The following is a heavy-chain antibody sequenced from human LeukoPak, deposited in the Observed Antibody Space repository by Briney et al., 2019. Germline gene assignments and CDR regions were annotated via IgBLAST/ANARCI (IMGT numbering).Heavy chain of an antibody. V-gene: IGHV3-9*01. Sequence: PGGSLRLSCAASGFTFADYAMHWVRQAPGKGLEWVSGISWNSGSIGYADSVKGRFTISRDNAKNSLYLQMNSLRAEDTALYYCAKEDIVVVPAAIRRRGMDVWGQGTTVTVSS. CDR2: ISWNSGSI. CDR1: GFTFADYA. CDR3: AKEDIVVVPAAIRRRGMDV. J-gene: IGHJ6*02. D-gene: IGHD2-2*02.